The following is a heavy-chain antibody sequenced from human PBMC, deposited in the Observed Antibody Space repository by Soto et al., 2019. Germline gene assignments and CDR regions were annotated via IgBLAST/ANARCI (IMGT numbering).Heavy chain of an antibody. CDR2: IDYSGST. D-gene: IGHD3-22*01. Sequence: TSETLSLTCTVSGGSISTYYWSWIRQPPGKGPQWIGYIDYSGSTNYNPSLKSRVTISVDRSKNQISLKVSSVTAADTAVYYCARGSYYDSSGPIDYWGQGTLVTVSS. CDR3: ARGSYYDSSGPIDY. V-gene: IGHV4-59*01. CDR1: GGSISTYY. J-gene: IGHJ4*02.